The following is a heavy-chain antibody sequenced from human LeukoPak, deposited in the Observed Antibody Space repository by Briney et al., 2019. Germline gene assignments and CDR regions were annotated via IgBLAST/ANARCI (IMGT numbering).Heavy chain of an antibody. D-gene: IGHD4-17*01. J-gene: IGHJ5*02. CDR1: GFTFSNYN. V-gene: IGHV3-48*01. CDR2: IGSGSNTI. Sequence: PGGSLRLSCAASGFTFSNYNMNWVRQAPGKGLEWISYIGSGSNTINYADSVKGRFTISRDNAKNSLYLQMNSLRVEDTAVYYCARASTVTTRPAWGQGTLVTVSA. CDR3: ARASTVTTRPA.